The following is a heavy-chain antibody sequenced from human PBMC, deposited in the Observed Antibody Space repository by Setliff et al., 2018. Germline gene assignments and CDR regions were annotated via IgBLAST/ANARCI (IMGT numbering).Heavy chain of an antibody. D-gene: IGHD3-10*01. J-gene: IGHJ4*02. CDR2: IKQDGSDI. V-gene: IGHV3-7*01. Sequence: SLRLSCAASGFTFSGYWMSWVRQAPGRGLEWVANIKQDGSDIYYLDSVKGRFTISRDNAKNSLYLQMNSLRAEDTAVYYCARDFYSYGSRSYYKTNLDYWGQGTQVTVSS. CDR3: ARDFYSYGSRSYYKTNLDY. CDR1: GFTFSGYW.